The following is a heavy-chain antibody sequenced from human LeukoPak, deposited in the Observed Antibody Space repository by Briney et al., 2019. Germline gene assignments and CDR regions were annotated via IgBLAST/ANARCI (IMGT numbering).Heavy chain of an antibody. J-gene: IGHJ6*02. CDR2: VILIFGIG. D-gene: IGHD6-19*01. CDR1: ASAFIIYA. Sequence: AVNLSFKGAASAFIIYAISLSWLGPGQGLELMWMVILIFGIGEYAQKFHGRGTITADKSMTTAYMEVRSLRYEDTAVYYCASDRTIAVAATPYYYYGMDVWGQGHTVTVSS. V-gene: IGHV1-69*04. CDR3: ASDRTIAVAATPYYYYGMDV.